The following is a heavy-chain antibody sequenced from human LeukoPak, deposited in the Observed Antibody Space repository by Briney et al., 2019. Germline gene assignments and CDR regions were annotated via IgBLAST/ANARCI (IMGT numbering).Heavy chain of an antibody. D-gene: IGHD2-8*01. V-gene: IGHV3-74*01. CDR3: AFTKTTYYYYGMDV. J-gene: IGHJ6*02. Sequence: GGSLRLSCAASGFTFSSYWMHWVRQAPGKGQVWVSRINTDDSSTSYADSVKGRFTISRDNAKNTLYLQMNSLRAEDSAVYSCAFTKTTYYYYGMDVWGQGTTVTVSS. CDR1: GFTFSSYW. CDR2: INTDDSST.